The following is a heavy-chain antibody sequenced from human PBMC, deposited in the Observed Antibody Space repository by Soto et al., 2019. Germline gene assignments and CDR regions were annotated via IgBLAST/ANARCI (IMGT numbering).Heavy chain of an antibody. CDR1: GGSFSGYY. J-gene: IGHJ4*02. V-gene: IGHV4-34*01. CDR2: INHRGST. D-gene: IGHD3-22*01. Sequence: SETLSLTCAVYGGSFSGYYWSWIRQPPGKGLEWIGEINHRGSTSYNPSLKSRVTISVDTSKNQFSLKLNSVTAADTAVYYCARGSTTMIVPDYWGQGTLVTLL. CDR3: ARGSTTMIVPDY.